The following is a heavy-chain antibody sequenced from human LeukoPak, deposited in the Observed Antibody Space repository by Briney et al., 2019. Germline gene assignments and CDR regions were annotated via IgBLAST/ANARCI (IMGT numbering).Heavy chain of an antibody. CDR2: INHSGST. Sequence: SETLSLTCAVYGGSFSGYYWSWIRQPPGKGLEWIGEINHSGSTNYNPSLKSRVTISVDTSKNQFSLKLSSVTAADTAVYYCARRGYCSGGSCYLFYYYGMDVWGQGTTVTVSS. V-gene: IGHV4-34*01. CDR1: GGSFSGYY. J-gene: IGHJ6*02. D-gene: IGHD2-15*01. CDR3: ARRGYCSGGSCYLFYYYGMDV.